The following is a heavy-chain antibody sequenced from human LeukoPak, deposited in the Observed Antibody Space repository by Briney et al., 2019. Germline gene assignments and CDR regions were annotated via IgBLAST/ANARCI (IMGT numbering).Heavy chain of an antibody. CDR1: GDSISSSNYY. CDR3: ARRSGGYYSSLDY. V-gene: IGHV4-39*01. J-gene: IGHJ4*02. Sequence: SETLSLTCTVSGDSISSSNYYWDWIRQPPGKGLEWIGSIHYSGSTYYNPSLKSRVTISVDTSNNQFSLKLSSVTAADTALYYCARRSGGYYSSLDYWGQGTLVTVSS. D-gene: IGHD3-22*01. CDR2: IHYSGST.